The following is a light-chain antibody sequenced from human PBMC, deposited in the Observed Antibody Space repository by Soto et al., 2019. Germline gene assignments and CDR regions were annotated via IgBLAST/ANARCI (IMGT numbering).Light chain of an antibody. CDR3: QQSNSAPPWT. CDR2: AAS. Sequence: DIQMTQSPSSLSASVGDRVTISCRASQSISTYLNWYQQKPGKAPRLLIYAASSVQTGVPPRFSGSGSGTDLTLTISSLRPEDIATYFCQQSNSAPPWTFGQGTKVDIK. CDR1: QSISTY. J-gene: IGKJ1*01. V-gene: IGKV1-39*01.